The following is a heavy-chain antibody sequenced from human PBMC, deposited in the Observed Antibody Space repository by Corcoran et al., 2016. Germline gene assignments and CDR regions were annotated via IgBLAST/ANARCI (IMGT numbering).Heavy chain of an antibody. CDR3: ARGFDANYGMDV. Sequence: EVQVVESGGGLVQPGGSLRLSCAPSGFTFNMYWLNWVRQAPGKGLEWVANIKQDGTEKYYVDSVKGRCTISRDNARNSLYLQMNSLRAEDTAVYCCARGFDANYGMDVWGQGTTVTVSS. CDR1: GFTFNMYW. V-gene: IGHV3-7*01. D-gene: IGHD3-3*01. CDR2: IKQDGTEK. J-gene: IGHJ6*02.